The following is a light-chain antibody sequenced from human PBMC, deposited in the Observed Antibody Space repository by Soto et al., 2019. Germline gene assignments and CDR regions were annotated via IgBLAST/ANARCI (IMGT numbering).Light chain of an antibody. CDR2: GAS. CDR1: QSVSSSY. CDR3: QQCGSSPLT. J-gene: IGKJ4*01. Sequence: EIVLTQFPGTLSLSPGESATLSCRASQSVSSSYLAWYQQKPGQAPRVLIYGASSRASGIPDRFSGSGSGHDFTLTISRLEPEDFAVYYCQQCGSSPLTFGGGTXVXXK. V-gene: IGKV3-20*01.